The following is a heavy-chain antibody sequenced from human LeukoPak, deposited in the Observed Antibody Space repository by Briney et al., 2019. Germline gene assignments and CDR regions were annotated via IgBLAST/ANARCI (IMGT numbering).Heavy chain of an antibody. CDR3: ARDRRVGATWSVGAFDI. J-gene: IGHJ3*02. D-gene: IGHD1-26*01. CDR1: GFTFSNFE. CDR2: ISIVDTTI. Sequence: GGSLRLSCAASGFTFSNFEMNWVRQAPGTGLEWVSYISIVDTTIYYADSVKGRFTISRDNAERSLYLQMNGLRAEDSAVYYCARDRRVGATWSVGAFDIWGQGTTVTVSS. V-gene: IGHV3-48*03.